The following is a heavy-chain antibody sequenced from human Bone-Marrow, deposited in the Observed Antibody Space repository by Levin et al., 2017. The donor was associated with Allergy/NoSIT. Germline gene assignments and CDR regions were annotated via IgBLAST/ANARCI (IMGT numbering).Heavy chain of an antibody. CDR2: IIPIFGTT. Sequence: ASVKVSCKASGDTFSSYAISWVRQAPGQGLEWMGGIIPIFGTTHNAQKFQGRVTITADEYLTTAYMELSSLRSEDTAVYYCASGPGYCSGGVCYRGLNRHFYYYLDVWGKGTTVTVS. D-gene: IGHD2-8*02. V-gene: IGHV1-69*13. J-gene: IGHJ6*03. CDR3: ASGPGYCSGGVCYRGLNRHFYYYLDV. CDR1: GDTFSSYA.